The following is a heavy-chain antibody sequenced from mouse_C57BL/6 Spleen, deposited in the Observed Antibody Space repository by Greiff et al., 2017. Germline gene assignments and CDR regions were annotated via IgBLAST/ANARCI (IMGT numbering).Heavy chain of an antibody. CDR2: IHPNSGST. J-gene: IGHJ2*01. V-gene: IGHV1-64*01. Sequence: QVQLQQPGAELVKPGASVKLSCKASGYTFTSYWMHWVKQRPGQGLEWIGMIHPNSGSTNYNEKFKSKATLTVDKSSSTAYMHLSSLTSEDSAVYYCARPTMITTYFDYWGQGTTLTVSS. CDR3: ARPTMITTYFDY. CDR1: GYTFTSYW. D-gene: IGHD2-4*01.